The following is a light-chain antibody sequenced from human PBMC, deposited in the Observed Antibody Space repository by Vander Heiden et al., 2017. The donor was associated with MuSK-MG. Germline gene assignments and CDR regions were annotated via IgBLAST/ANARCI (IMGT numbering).Light chain of an antibody. Sequence: QFALSQPASVSGSPGQSITISCTGTGSDIGAYNFVSWYQHHPGNAPKLLIYDMTHRPSGVSSRFSATKSGKASLTISGLQAEDEADYYCSSYTTSRTVVFGGGTKVTVL. V-gene: IGLV2-14*03. CDR1: GSDIGAYNF. CDR2: DMT. CDR3: SSYTTSRTVV. J-gene: IGLJ2*01.